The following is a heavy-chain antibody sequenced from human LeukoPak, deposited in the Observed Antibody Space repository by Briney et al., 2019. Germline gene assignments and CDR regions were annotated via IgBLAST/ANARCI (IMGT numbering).Heavy chain of an antibody. J-gene: IGHJ4*02. CDR2: IYYSGST. D-gene: IGHD6-13*01. CDR1: GGSISSYY. CDR3: ARHVRGGAAGSYFDY. V-gene: IGHV4-59*08. Sequence: SETLSLTRTVSGGSISSYYWSWIRQPPGKGLEWIGYIYYSGSTNYNPSLKSRVTISVDTSKNQFSLKLSSVTAADTAVYYCARHVRGGAAGSYFDYWGQGTLVTVSS.